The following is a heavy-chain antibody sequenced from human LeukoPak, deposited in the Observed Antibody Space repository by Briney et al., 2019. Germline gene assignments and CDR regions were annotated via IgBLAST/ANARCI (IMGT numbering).Heavy chain of an antibody. Sequence: SETLSLTCTVSGGSISSYYWSWIRQPPGKGLEWIGYIYYSGSTNYNPSLKSRVTISVDTSKNQFSLKLSSVTAADTAVYYCARHSDIVVGINYYYYYYGMDVWGQGTTVTVSS. CDR2: IYYSGST. V-gene: IGHV4-59*08. D-gene: IGHD2-15*01. CDR1: GGSISSYY. J-gene: IGHJ6*02. CDR3: ARHSDIVVGINYYYYYYGMDV.